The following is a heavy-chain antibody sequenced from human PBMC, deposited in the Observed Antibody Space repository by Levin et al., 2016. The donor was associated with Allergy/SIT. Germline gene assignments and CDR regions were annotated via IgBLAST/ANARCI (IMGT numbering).Heavy chain of an antibody. CDR2: IYSDASTT. Sequence: VRQAPGKGLVWVSRIYSDASTTTYADSVRGRFTISRDNAKSTLYLQMNSLRAEDTAVYYCATGFCTGGKCYSKPLDFRGRGTLVTVSS. V-gene: IGHV3-74*01. D-gene: IGHD2-15*01. J-gene: IGHJ4*02. CDR3: ATGFCTGGKCYSKPLDF.